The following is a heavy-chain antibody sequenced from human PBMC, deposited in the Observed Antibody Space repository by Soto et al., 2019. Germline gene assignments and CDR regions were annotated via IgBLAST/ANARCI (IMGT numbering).Heavy chain of an antibody. V-gene: IGHV3-23*01. CDR2: ISGSGGST. J-gene: IGHJ5*02. CDR3: AKEQYVVVTTNWFEP. CDR1: GFTFSSYG. D-gene: IGHD2-21*02. Sequence: GGSLRLSCAAPGFTFSSYGMHWVRQAPGKGLEWVSTISGSGGSTYYADSVKGRFTISRDNSKNTLYLQMNSLRAEDTAVYYCAKEQYVVVTTNWFEPWGQGTLVTVSS.